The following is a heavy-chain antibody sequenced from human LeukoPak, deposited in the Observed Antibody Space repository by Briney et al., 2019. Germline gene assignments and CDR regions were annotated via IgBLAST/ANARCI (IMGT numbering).Heavy chain of an antibody. J-gene: IGHJ4*02. CDR2: ISGSGGST. V-gene: IGHV3-23*01. Sequence: GGSLRLSCAASGFTFSSYAMSWVRQAPGKGLEWVSAISGSGGSTYYADSVKGRFTISRDNSKNTLYLQMNSLRAEDTAVYYCAKSSITMIVVVYFDYWAREPWSPSPQ. D-gene: IGHD3-22*01. CDR3: AKSSITMIVVVYFDY. CDR1: GFTFSSYA.